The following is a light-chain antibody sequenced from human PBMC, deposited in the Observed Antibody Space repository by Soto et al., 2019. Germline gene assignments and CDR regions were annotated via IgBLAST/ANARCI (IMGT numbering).Light chain of an antibody. J-gene: IGKJ1*01. CDR2: AAS. CDR3: QQYKSYWT. CDR1: QGIGDD. Sequence: DIQMTQSPSSLSSSVGDIVTITCRASQGIGDDLGWYQQKPGKAPKRLIYAASILQSGVPSRFSGSGSETEFTLTINSLQPDDFATYYCQQYKSYWTFGQGTKVDIK. V-gene: IGKV1-17*01.